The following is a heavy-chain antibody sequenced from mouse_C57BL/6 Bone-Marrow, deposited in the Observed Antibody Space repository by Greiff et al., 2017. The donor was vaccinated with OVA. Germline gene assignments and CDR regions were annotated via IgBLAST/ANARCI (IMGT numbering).Heavy chain of an antibody. D-gene: IGHD1-1*01. J-gene: IGHJ4*01. CDR3: AKRYYGRGDYAMDY. CDR2: IWGGGST. V-gene: IGHV2-9*01. Sequence: VMLVESGPGLVAPSQSLSITCTVSGFSLTSYGVDWVRQPPGKGLEWLGVIWGGGSTNYNSALMSRLSISKDNSKSQVFLKMNSLQTDDTAMDYCAKRYYGRGDYAMDYWGQGTSVTVSS. CDR1: GFSLTSYG.